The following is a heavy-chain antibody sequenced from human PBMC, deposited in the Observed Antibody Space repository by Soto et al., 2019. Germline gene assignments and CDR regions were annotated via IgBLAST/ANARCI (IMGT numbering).Heavy chain of an antibody. J-gene: IGHJ4*02. D-gene: IGHD3-3*01. V-gene: IGHV3-74*01. CDR2: VSHDGSTT. CDR1: GFTFSNYV. Sequence: GGSLRLSCAASGFTFSNYVMHWVRQAPGKGLVWVSRVSHDGSTTSYADSVKGRFTISRDNSKNTLYLRMNSLRDEDTAVYYCARDLDWVLYDYWGQGTPVTVSS. CDR3: ARDLDWVLYDY.